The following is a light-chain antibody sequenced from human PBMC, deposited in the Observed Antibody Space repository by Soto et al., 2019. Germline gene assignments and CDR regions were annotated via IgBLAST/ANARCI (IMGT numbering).Light chain of an antibody. CDR1: QSISSR. Sequence: DIQMTQSPSTLSASVGDRDTITCRASQSISSRLAWYQQKPGKAPKALIYDASGLESGVPSRFSGSGSGTEFTLTISSLQPDDFATYYCQQYNNYLRTFGQGTKVEVK. CDR2: DAS. CDR3: QQYNNYLRT. V-gene: IGKV1-5*01. J-gene: IGKJ1*01.